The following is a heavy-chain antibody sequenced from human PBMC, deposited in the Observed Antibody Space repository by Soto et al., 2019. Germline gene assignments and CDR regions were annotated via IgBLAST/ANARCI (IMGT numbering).Heavy chain of an antibody. Sequence: QVQLVQSGAEVKKPGSSVKVSCKASGGTFSSYTISWVRQAPGQGLEWMGRIIPILGIANYAQKFQGRVTITADKSTSTAYMELSSLISEDTAVYYCARYSETMTTVALDPWGQGTLVTVSS. CDR3: ARYSETMTTVALDP. V-gene: IGHV1-69*02. J-gene: IGHJ5*02. CDR1: GGTFSSYT. CDR2: IIPILGIA. D-gene: IGHD4-17*01.